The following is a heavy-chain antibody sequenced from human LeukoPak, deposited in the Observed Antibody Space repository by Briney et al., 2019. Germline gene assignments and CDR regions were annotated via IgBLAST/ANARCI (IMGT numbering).Heavy chain of an antibody. V-gene: IGHV3-30-3*01. CDR3: AKVGEHSHDY. D-gene: IGHD1-26*01. Sequence: PGRSLRLSCAASGFAFNRYIVQWVRQAPGKGLEWVAVISYDGSNKYYADSVKGRFTISRDNSKNTLYLQMNSLRAEDTAVYYCAKVGEHSHDYWGQGTLVTVSS. CDR2: ISYDGSNK. CDR1: GFAFNRYI. J-gene: IGHJ4*02.